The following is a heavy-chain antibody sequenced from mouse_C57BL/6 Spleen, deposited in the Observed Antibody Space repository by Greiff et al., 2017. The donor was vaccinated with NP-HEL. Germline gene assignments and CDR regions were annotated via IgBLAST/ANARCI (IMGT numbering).Heavy chain of an antibody. CDR1: GYTFTSYW. J-gene: IGHJ3*01. CDR3: AIEGYYGNPFAY. V-gene: IGHV1-74*01. D-gene: IGHD2-1*01. Sequence: QVQLKQPGAELVKPGASVKVSCKASGYTFTSYWMHWVKQRPGQGLEWIGRIHPSDSDTNYNQKFRGKATLTVDKSSSTAYMQLSSLTSEDSAVYYCAIEGYYGNPFAYWGQGTLVTVSA. CDR2: IHPSDSDT.